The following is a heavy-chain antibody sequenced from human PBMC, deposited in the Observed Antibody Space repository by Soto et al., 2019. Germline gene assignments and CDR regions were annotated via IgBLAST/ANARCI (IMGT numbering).Heavy chain of an antibody. CDR2: IIPIFGTA. CDR1: GGTFSSYA. J-gene: IGHJ6*02. Sequence: SVKVSCKASGGTFSSYAISWVRQAPGQGLEWMGGIIPIFGTANYAQKFQGRVTITADESTSTAYMELSSLRSEDTAVYYCARRDYGDSLRGYYYYYGMDVWGQGTTVTVSS. CDR3: ARRDYGDSLRGYYYYYGMDV. V-gene: IGHV1-69*13. D-gene: IGHD4-17*01.